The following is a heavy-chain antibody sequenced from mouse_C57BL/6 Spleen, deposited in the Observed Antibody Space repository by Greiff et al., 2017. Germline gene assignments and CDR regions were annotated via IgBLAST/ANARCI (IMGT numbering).Heavy chain of an antibody. CDR1: GYSITSGYY. J-gene: IGHJ2*01. CDR2: ISYDGSN. D-gene: IGHD2-4*01. Sequence: EVQLQESGPGLVKPSQSLSLTCSVTGYSITSGYYWNWLRQFQGNKLEWMGYISYDGSNNYNPSLKNRISITRDTSKNQLFLKLTPVTNEDTATYYWARADYDYDEGGFDYWGQGTTLTVSS. CDR3: ARADYDYDEGGFDY. V-gene: IGHV3-6*01.